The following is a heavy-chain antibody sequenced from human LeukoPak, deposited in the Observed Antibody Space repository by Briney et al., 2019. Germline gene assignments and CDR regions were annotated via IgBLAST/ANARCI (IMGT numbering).Heavy chain of an antibody. CDR2: ISSNIDYK. Sequence: PGGSLRLSCAASGFTFSTYTMNWVRQAPGKGLEWVSSISSNIDYKYYTDSVKGRFTISRDNAKNSLYLQMNSLGVEDTAVYYCARDFYRGSLGEALDIWGQGTMVTVSS. V-gene: IGHV3-21*01. J-gene: IGHJ3*02. CDR3: ARDFYRGSLGEALDI. CDR1: GFTFSTYT. D-gene: IGHD1-26*01.